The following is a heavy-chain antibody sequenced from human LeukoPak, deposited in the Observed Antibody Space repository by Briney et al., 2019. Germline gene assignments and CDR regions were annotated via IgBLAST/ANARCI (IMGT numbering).Heavy chain of an antibody. D-gene: IGHD2-21*01. CDR3: ARSTLYSTYYYYYMDV. CDR1: GFTFSSYW. Sequence: GGSLRLSCAASGFTFSSYWMHWVRQAPGKGLVWVSRINSDGSSTIYADSVKGRFTISRDNAKNTLYLQMNSLRAEDTAVYYCARSTLYSTYYYYYMDVWGKGTTVTISS. J-gene: IGHJ6*03. V-gene: IGHV3-74*01. CDR2: INSDGSST.